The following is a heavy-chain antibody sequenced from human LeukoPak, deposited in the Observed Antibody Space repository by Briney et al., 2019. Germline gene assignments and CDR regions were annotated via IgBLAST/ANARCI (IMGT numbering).Heavy chain of an antibody. CDR3: VKDLVNFDY. CDR2: IWYDGSHK. V-gene: IGHV3-33*06. CDR1: GFTFSSYG. Sequence: RGSLRLSCTASGFTFSSYGMHWVRQAPGKGLEWVAVIWYDGSHKYYADSVKGRFTISRDNSKNTLYLQMNSLRAEDTAVYYCVKDLVNFDYWGQGTLVTVSS. J-gene: IGHJ4*02. D-gene: IGHD1-26*01.